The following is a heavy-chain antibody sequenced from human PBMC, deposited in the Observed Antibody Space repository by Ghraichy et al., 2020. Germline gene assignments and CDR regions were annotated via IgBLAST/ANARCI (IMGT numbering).Heavy chain of an antibody. J-gene: IGHJ6*02. Sequence: SETLSLTCAVYGGSFSGYYWSWIRQPPGKGLEWIGEINHSGSTNYNPSLKSRVTISVDTSKNQFSLKLSSVTAADTAVYYCARCPEKILAPGSEQNYYYYYYGMDVWGQGTTVTVSS. D-gene: IGHD1/OR15-1a*01. V-gene: IGHV4-34*01. CDR2: INHSGST. CDR1: GGSFSGYY. CDR3: ARCPEKILAPGSEQNYYYYYYGMDV.